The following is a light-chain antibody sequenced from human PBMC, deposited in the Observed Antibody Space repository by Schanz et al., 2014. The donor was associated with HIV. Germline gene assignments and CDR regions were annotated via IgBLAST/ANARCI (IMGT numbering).Light chain of an antibody. J-gene: IGKJ2*01. CDR2: ATS. Sequence: DIQMTQSPSSVSASVGDRVTISCRASQGITRWLAWYQQKVGKAPNLLIYATSILQSWVPSRFTGSGSGTEFTRTINTLQPDDFATYYCQQSNTFPYTFGQGTKLEIK. CDR1: QGITRW. V-gene: IGKV1D-12*01. CDR3: QQSNTFPYT.